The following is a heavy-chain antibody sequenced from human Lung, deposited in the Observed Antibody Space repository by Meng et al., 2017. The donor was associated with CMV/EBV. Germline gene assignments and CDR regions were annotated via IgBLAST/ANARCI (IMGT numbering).Heavy chain of an antibody. J-gene: IGHJ4*02. CDR1: GYTFTNYG. Sequence: LVQYGAEVKKPGASVKVVCKASGYTFTNYGISWVRQAPGQGLEWMGWISAYNGNTKYAQKVQGRVTMTTDTSTNTAYMELRSLRSDDTAIYYCAREPGVEAAGTFFHWGQGTLVTVSS. D-gene: IGHD6-13*01. CDR3: AREPGVEAAGTFFH. CDR2: ISAYNGNT. V-gene: IGHV1-18*01.